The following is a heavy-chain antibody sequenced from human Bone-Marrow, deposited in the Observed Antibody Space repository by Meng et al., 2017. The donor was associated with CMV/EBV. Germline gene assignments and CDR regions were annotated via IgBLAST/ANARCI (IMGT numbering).Heavy chain of an antibody. J-gene: IGHJ6*04. Sequence: GESLKISCAASGFTFGSYWMSWVRQAPGKGLEWVANIKQDGSEKYYVDSVKGRFTISRDNAKNSLYLQMNSLRAEDTAVYDCARLGGGNYYYYAMDVWGKGTTVNVSS. CDR2: IKQDGSEK. D-gene: IGHD3-16*01. CDR1: GFTFGSYW. CDR3: ARLGGGNYYYYAMDV. V-gene: IGHV3-7*01.